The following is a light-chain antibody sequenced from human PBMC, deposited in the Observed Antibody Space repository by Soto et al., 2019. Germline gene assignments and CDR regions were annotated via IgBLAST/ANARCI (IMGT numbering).Light chain of an antibody. V-gene: IGKV3-20*01. CDR2: VAS. J-gene: IGKJ2*01. CDR3: QQFDGCPPAFT. CDR1: QTVSSRY. Sequence: ESVLTQSPGTLSLSPGERATLSCRASQTVSSRYLTWYQQKPGQAPRLLIYVASIRATGIPVRVSGSRSGADFTLTLGILGPEDFAVYYCQQFDGCPPAFTFGQGTKLVI.